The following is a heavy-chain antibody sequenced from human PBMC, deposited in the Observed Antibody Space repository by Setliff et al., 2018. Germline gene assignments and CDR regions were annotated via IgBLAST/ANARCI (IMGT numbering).Heavy chain of an antibody. Sequence: SETLSLTCTVSDFSVGSVYYWGWIRQSPGKGLEWIASVYYSGTTYYNPSLESRVFMSVDTSKNQFSLNLSSVSAADTAVYYCARMSGFQYIDVWDKGTTVTVSS. D-gene: IGHD3-3*01. CDR2: VYYSGTT. CDR1: DFSVGSVYY. CDR3: ARMSGFQYIDV. J-gene: IGHJ6*03. V-gene: IGHV4-38-2*02.